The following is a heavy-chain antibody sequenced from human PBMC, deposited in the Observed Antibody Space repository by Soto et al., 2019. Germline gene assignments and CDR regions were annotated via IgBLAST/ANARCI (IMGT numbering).Heavy chain of an antibody. CDR3: ARGRDGEL. CDR2: ISAHNGNT. J-gene: IGHJ4*02. V-gene: IGHV1-18*01. CDR1: GYGFTTYG. D-gene: IGHD3-10*01. Sequence: QVHLVQSGAEVKKPGASVKVSCKGSGYGFTTYGITWVRQAPGQGLEWMAWISAHNGNTNYAQKLQGRVTVTRDTTTSTAYMGPRSLGSGDTAVDYCARGRDGELWGQGALVTVSS.